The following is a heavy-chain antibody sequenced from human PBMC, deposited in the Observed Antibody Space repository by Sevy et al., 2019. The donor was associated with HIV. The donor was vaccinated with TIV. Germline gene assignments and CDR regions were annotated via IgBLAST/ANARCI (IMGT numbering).Heavy chain of an antibody. D-gene: IGHD3-22*01. J-gene: IGHJ4*02. CDR3: AKVGSSGYYSQYYFDY. CDR1: GFTFSSYG. V-gene: IGHV3-30*02. CDR2: IRYDGSNK. Sequence: GGCLRLSCAASGFTFSSYGMHWVRQAPGKGLEWVAFIRYDGSNKYYADSVKGRFTISRDNSKNTLYLQMNSLRAEDTAVYYCAKVGSSGYYSQYYFDYWGQGTLVTVSS.